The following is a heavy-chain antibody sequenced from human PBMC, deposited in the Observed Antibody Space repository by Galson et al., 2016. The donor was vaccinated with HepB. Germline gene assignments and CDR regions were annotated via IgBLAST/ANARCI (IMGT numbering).Heavy chain of an antibody. D-gene: IGHD3-10*01. J-gene: IGHJ4*02. CDR3: ARDLRYYGSGTYFYYYDY. V-gene: IGHV3-74*01. Sequence: SLRLSCAASGFTFSSYSMNWVRQAPGKGLVWVSRINGDGSSIDYADSVKGRFIISRDNAKNTLYLQMNSLRAEDTAVYFCARDLRYYGSGTYFYYYDYWGQGTLVTVSS. CDR1: GFTFSSYS. CDR2: INGDGSSI.